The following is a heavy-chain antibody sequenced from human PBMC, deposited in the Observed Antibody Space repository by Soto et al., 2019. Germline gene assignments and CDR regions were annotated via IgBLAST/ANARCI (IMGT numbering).Heavy chain of an antibody. CDR2: ITDTGGDA. J-gene: IGHJ4*02. CDR1: GLTFGSRA. CDR3: ARGSTDSYPGSRIFDF. V-gene: IGHV3-23*01. D-gene: IGHD3-10*01. Sequence: SLRLSCVASGLTFGSRAMTWVRQAPGEGLQWVSTITDTGGDAKYADSVRGRFVVSRDNSKKTLYLQMTSLTAEDSAMYYCARGSTDSYPGSRIFDFWGRGTLVTVSS.